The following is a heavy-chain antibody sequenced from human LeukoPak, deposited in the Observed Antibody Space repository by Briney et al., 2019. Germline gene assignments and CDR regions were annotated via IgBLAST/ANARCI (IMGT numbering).Heavy chain of an antibody. J-gene: IGHJ4*02. Sequence: GASVKVSCKGSGYTFTDYYMHWVRQAPGQGLEWMGWIYPNRGGTNYAQKFQGRVTMTRDTSINTAYMELSTLRSDDTAVYYCARAYDGSGNLDYWGQGTLVTVSS. V-gene: IGHV1-2*02. CDR1: GYTFTDYY. CDR2: IYPNRGGT. D-gene: IGHD3-22*01. CDR3: ARAYDGSGNLDY.